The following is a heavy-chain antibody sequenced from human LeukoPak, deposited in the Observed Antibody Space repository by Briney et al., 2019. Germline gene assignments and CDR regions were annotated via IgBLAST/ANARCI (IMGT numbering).Heavy chain of an antibody. V-gene: IGHV4-59*01. CDR3: ASFWCPNYYGSGSYYLY. CDR1: GGSISSYS. CDR2: IYYSGST. J-gene: IGHJ4*02. D-gene: IGHD3-10*01. Sequence: SETLSLTCTVSGGSISSYSWSWIRQPPGKGLEWIWYIYYSGSTTYNPSLKSRVTISVDTSKNQFSLELSSVTAADTAVYYCASFWCPNYYGSGSYYLYWGQGTLVTVSS.